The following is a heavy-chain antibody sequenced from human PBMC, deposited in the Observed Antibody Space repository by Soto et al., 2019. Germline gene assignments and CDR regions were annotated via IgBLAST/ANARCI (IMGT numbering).Heavy chain of an antibody. CDR1: GYTFTGYY. Sequence: ASVKVSCKASGYTFTGYYMHWVRQAPGQGLEWMGWINPNSGGTNYAQKFQGWVTMTRDTSISTAYMELSRLRSDDTAVYYCARSEYYDILTGYSSNWFDPWGQGTLVTVSS. D-gene: IGHD3-9*01. J-gene: IGHJ5*02. CDR2: INPNSGGT. V-gene: IGHV1-2*04. CDR3: ARSEYYDILTGYSSNWFDP.